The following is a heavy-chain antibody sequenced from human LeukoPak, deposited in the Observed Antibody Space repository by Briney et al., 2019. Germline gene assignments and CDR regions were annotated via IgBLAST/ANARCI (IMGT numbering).Heavy chain of an antibody. CDR1: GFTFSLST. D-gene: IGHD3-16*01. J-gene: IGHJ1*01. CDR3: AKGGALGGHFPH. V-gene: IGHV3-7*01. CDR2: MHEDGGEI. Sequence: PGGSLRLSCAVSGFTFSLSTMTWVRQAPGKGPEWVAKMHEDGGEIYYVDSVKGRFIISRDNAKNSLYLQMDSLRVEDTAVYYCAKGGALGGHFPHWGQGTLVTVSS.